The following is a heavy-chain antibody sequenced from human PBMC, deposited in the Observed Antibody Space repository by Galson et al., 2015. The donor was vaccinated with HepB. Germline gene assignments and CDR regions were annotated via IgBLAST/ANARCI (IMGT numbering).Heavy chain of an antibody. D-gene: IGHD3-3*01. V-gene: IGHV3-66*01. J-gene: IGHJ4*02. CDR1: GFTVSSNY. CDR2: IYSGGST. Sequence: SLRLSCAASGFTVSSNYMSWVRQAPGKGLEWVSVIYSGGSTYYADSVKGRFTISRDNSKNTLYLQMNSLRAEDTAVYYCARDRVGYDFWSGYYHNWGQGTLVTVSS. CDR3: ARDRVGYDFWSGYYHN.